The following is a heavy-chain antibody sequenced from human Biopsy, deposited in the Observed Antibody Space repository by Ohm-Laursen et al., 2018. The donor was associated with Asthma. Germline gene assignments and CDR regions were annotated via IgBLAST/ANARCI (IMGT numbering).Heavy chain of an antibody. CDR3: ARVFESSEWGPFYHFGLDV. J-gene: IGHJ6*02. CDR2: ISSSGSTT. D-gene: IGHD6-25*01. Sequence: SLRLSCAASGFSFSDYYMTWMRQAPGKGLEWVSSISSSGSTTYPAGSVKGRFTISRDNAQKSLFLQMGSLRAEDTAIYYCARVFESSEWGPFYHFGLDVWGQGTTVAVSS. V-gene: IGHV3-11*01. CDR1: GFSFSDYY.